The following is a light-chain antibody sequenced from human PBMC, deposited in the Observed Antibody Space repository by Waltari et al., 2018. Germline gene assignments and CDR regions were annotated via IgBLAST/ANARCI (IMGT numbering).Light chain of an antibody. V-gene: IGLV2-14*03. CDR2: DVS. CDR3: SSYTSSSTMV. J-gene: IGLJ2*01. CDR1: SSDVGGYNY. Sequence: QSALTQPASVSGSPGQSITISCTGTSSDVGGYNYVSWYQQHPGKAPKLMIYDVSNRLSGVSNRFAGSKSCNTASLTSSGLQAEDEADYYCSSYTSSSTMVFGGGTKLTVL.